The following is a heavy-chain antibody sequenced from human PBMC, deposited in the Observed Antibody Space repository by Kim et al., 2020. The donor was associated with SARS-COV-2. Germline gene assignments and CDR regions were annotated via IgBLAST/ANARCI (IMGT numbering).Heavy chain of an antibody. V-gene: IGHV3-15*01. J-gene: IGHJ4*02. CDR2: AGTT. Sequence: AGTTDYAAPVKGRFTISRDDSKNTLYLQMNSLKTEDTAVYYCTTLKDWGQGTLVTVSS. CDR3: TTLKD.